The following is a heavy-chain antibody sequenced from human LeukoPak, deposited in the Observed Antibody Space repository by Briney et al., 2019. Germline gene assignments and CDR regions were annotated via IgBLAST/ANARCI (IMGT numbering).Heavy chain of an antibody. CDR2: IKLDASET. V-gene: IGHV3-7*01. Sequence: GGSLRLSCVVSGFTFSSFWMTWVRQAPGKGLEWVANIKLDASETYYVESVRGRFTISRDNTKNSLYLQMDSLRAEDTAVYYCARKGNAFDFWGQGTMVTVSS. D-gene: IGHD3-10*01. J-gene: IGHJ3*01. CDR3: ARKGNAFDF. CDR1: GFTFSSFW.